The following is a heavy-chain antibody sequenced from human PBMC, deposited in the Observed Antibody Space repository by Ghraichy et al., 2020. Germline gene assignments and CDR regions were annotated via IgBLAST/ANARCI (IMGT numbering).Heavy chain of an antibody. D-gene: IGHD4-17*01. CDR3: ARGRSFSGDYDLYYFDY. V-gene: IGHV4-34*01. CDR2: INHSGST. J-gene: IGHJ4*02. CDR1: GGSFSGYY. Sequence: SETLSLTCAVYGGSFSGYYWSWIRQPPGKGLEWIGEINHSGSTNYNPSLKSRVTISVDTSKNQFSLKLSSVTAADTAVYYCARGRSFSGDYDLYYFDYWGQGTLVTVSS.